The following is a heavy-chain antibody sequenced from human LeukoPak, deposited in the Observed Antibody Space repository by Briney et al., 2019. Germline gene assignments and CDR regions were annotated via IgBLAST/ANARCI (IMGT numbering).Heavy chain of an antibody. CDR1: GDSVSSNNYY. Sequence: SETLSLTCSVSGDSVSSNNYYWGWIRQPPGKGLEWIGSINHSEKTFYNPSLKSRVTISVDTSNNQFSLKLRSVTAADTAVYYWARHGPPKRVVVVTPPDYGGQGTLVTVSS. V-gene: IGHV4-39*01. CDR3: ARHGPPKRVVVVTPPDY. CDR2: INHSEKT. J-gene: IGHJ4*02. D-gene: IGHD2-21*01.